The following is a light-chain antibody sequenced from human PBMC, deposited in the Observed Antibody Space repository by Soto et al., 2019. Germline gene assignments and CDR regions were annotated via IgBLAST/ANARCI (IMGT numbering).Light chain of an antibody. CDR1: QSVSSNY. CDR2: DAS. V-gene: IGKV3-20*01. Sequence: EIVLTQSPGTLSLAPGERATLSCRASQSVSSNYLAWYQQKPGQAPRLLMYDASSRATGIPDRFSGSGSGTDFTLTISRLEPEDSAVYYCQQYGSSPITFGQGTRLEIK. J-gene: IGKJ5*01. CDR3: QQYGSSPIT.